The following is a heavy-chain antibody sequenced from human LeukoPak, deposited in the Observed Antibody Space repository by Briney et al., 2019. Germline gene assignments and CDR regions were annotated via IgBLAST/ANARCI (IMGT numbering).Heavy chain of an antibody. J-gene: IGHJ6*03. V-gene: IGHV1-46*01. Sequence: GASVKVSCKASGYTFTSYYIHWVRQAPGQGLEWMGLINPSGGSTNYAQKFQGRVTMTRDMSTSTVYMELSSLRSEDTAVYYCARDGTQWAARHPRLNYYYYYMDVWGKGTTVTVSS. CDR1: GYTFTSYY. CDR2: INPSGGST. CDR3: ARDGTQWAARHPRLNYYYYYMDV. D-gene: IGHD6-6*01.